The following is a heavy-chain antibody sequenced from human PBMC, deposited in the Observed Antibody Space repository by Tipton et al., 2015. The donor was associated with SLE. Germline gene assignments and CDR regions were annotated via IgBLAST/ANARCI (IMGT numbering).Heavy chain of an antibody. D-gene: IGHD3-10*01. J-gene: IGHJ4*02. Sequence: SLRLSCTASGFTFGDYAMSWVRQAPGKGLEWVGFIRSNTYGATTDYAASVKGRFTISRDDSKSIAYLQMNSLETEDTAVYYCTRGVRGGVYFDYWGQGTLVTVSS. CDR2: IRSNTYGATT. V-gene: IGHV3-49*04. CDR1: GFTFGDYA. CDR3: TRGVRGGVYFDY.